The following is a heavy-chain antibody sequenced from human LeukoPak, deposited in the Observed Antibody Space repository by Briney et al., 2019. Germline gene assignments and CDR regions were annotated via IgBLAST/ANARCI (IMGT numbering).Heavy chain of an antibody. CDR2: INHSGST. V-gene: IGHV4-34*01. CDR1: GGPFSGCY. J-gene: IGHJ4*02. CDR3: ARGGAVLMVYAIPFDY. D-gene: IGHD2-8*01. Sequence: SETLSLTCAVYGGPFSGCYWSWIRQPPGKGLEWIGEINHSGSTNYNPSLKSRVTISVDTSKNQFSLKLSSVTAADTAVYYCARGGAVLMVYAIPFDYWGQGTLVTVSS.